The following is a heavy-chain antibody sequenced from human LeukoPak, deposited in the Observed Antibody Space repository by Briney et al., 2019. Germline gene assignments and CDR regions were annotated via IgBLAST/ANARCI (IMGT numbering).Heavy chain of an antibody. J-gene: IGHJ3*02. CDR1: GVSMSGYY. CDR3: TRWGALNGFDI. D-gene: IGHD3-16*01. CDR2: MSYSGTK. Sequence: PSETLPLTCNVSGVSMSGYYWSWIRQSPGKGLEWIAYMSYSGTKNSNPSLKSRVTMSVDTSKSQFSLRLTSVTAADTAIYYCTRWGALNGFDIWGQGTVVTVSS. V-gene: IGHV4-59*01.